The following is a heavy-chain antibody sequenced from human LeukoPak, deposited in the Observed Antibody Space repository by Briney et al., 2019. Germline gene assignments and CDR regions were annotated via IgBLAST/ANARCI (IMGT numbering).Heavy chain of an antibody. D-gene: IGHD2-2*01. CDR3: ARFVDCSSTSCYEEDY. CDR1: GGSISSSSYY. V-gene: IGHV4-39*01. CDR2: IYYSGST. J-gene: IGHJ4*02. Sequence: KTSETLSLTCTVSGGSISSSSYYWGWLRQPPGKGLEWIGSIYYSGSTYYNPSLKSRVTISVDTSKSQFSLKLSSVTAADTAVYYCARFVDCSSTSCYEEDYWGQGTLVTVSS.